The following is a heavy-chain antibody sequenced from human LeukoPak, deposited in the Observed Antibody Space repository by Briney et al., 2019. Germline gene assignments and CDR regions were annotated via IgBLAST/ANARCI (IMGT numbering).Heavy chain of an antibody. CDR1: GFTFDDYA. CDR3: AKDMGPLGTIWLDS. Sequence: PGGSLRLSCAASGFTFDDYAMHWVRQVPGKSLEWVSLISGDGSGTHCADSVKGRFTISRDNGKNSLSLQVNSLRTEDTALYYCAKDMGPLGTIWLDSWGQGTLVTVSS. J-gene: IGHJ4*02. D-gene: IGHD3-3*01. CDR2: ISGDGSGT. V-gene: IGHV3-43*02.